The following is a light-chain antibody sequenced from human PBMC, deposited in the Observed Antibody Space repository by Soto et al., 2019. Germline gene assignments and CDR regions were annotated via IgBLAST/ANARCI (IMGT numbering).Light chain of an antibody. Sequence: EIVMTQSPATLSVSPGERATLSCRASQSVSSNLAWYQQKPGQAPRLLIYGASTRATGIPARFSGSGSGTEFTLTISRLEPEDFAMYYCQQYGRTFGQGTKVDIK. CDR2: GAS. CDR3: QQYGRT. J-gene: IGKJ1*01. V-gene: IGKV3-15*01. CDR1: QSVSSN.